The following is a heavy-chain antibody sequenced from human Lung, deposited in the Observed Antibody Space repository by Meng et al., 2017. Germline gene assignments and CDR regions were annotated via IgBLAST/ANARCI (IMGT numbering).Heavy chain of an antibody. Sequence: EVQLVESGGGLVKPGGSLRLSCVASGFTFSTYSMNWVRQAPGKGLEWVSTINSGSNYIYYEHSVKGRFTISRDSAKNSVYLQMNRLRDEDTAVYYCARGVDITVTKYHFDYWGQGILVTVSS. D-gene: IGHD4-17*01. CDR2: INSGSNYI. V-gene: IGHV3-21*01. CDR3: ARGVDITVTKYHFDY. CDR1: GFTFSTYS. J-gene: IGHJ4*02.